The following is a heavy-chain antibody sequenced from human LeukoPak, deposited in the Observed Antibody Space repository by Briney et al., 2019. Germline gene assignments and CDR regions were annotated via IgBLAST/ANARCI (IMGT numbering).Heavy chain of an antibody. CDR3: AREVGAVGLGSS. J-gene: IGHJ4*02. CDR1: GYTFTGYY. V-gene: IGHV1-2*02. D-gene: IGHD6-19*01. CDR2: INPNSGGT. Sequence: GASVKVSCKASGYTFTGYYMHWVRQAPGQGLEWMGWINPNSGGTNHAQKFQGRVTMTRDTSISTAYMELSRLRSDDTAVYYCAREVGAVGLGSSWGQGTLVTVSS.